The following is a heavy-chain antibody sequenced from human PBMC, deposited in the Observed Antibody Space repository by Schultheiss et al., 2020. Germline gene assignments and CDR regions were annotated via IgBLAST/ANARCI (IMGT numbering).Heavy chain of an antibody. V-gene: IGHV4-59*12. CDR3: ARASWGY. CDR2: IYYSWST. D-gene: IGHD3-16*01. CDR1: GASIRNYY. Sequence: SETLSLTCTVSGASIRNYYWSWIRQSPGKRLECIGYIYYSWSTSYNPSLKSRVTISVDTSKNQFSLKLSSVTAADTAVYYCARASWGYWGQGTLVTVSS. J-gene: IGHJ4*02.